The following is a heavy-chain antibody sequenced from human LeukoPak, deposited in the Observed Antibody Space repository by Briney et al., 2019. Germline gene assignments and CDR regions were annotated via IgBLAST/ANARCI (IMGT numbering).Heavy chain of an antibody. CDR2: ISSSSSYI. V-gene: IGHV3-21*01. Sequence: GGSLRLSCTASRFTFNIYAMHWVRQAPGKGLEWVSSISSSSSYIYYADSVKGRFTISRDNAKNSLYLQMNSLRAEDTAVYYCAELGITMIGGVWGKGTTVTISS. CDR3: AELGITMIGGV. CDR1: RFTFNIYA. J-gene: IGHJ6*04. D-gene: IGHD3-10*02.